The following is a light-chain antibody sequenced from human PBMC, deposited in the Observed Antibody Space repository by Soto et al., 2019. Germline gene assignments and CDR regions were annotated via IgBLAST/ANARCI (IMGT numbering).Light chain of an antibody. CDR2: DAS. Sequence: EIVLTQSPATLSLSPGETATLSCRASQGFNTYLAWYQHKPGQAPRLLIYDASKRATGVPARFSGSGSGTDLTLTSSSLEPEDFAVYYCQQRSNWPIFGQGTRLEVK. CDR1: QGFNTY. CDR3: QQRSNWPI. J-gene: IGKJ5*01. V-gene: IGKV3-11*01.